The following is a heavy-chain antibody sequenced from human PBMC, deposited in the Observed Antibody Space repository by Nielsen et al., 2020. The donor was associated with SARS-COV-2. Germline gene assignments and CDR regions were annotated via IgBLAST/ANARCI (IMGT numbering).Heavy chain of an antibody. V-gene: IGHV3-53*01. J-gene: IGHJ3*01. Sequence: GESLKTSCAVSGFPVRSFDMTWVRQAPGKGLEWVSFIYKGGTSYYADSVRGRFTISRDASKNTLYLQMNNLRDEDTAVYFCARSCGGDCSRAFDFWGQGTMVNVSS. CDR1: GFPVRSFD. D-gene: IGHD2-21*02. CDR3: ARSCGGDCSRAFDF. CDR2: IYKGGTS.